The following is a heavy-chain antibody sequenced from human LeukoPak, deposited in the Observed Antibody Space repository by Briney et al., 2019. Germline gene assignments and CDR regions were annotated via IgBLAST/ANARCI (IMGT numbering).Heavy chain of an antibody. CDR1: GFTFSSYG. Sequence: GGSLRLSCAASGFTFSSYGMSWVRQAPGKGLEWVSAISGSGGSTYYADSVKGRFTISRDNSKNTLYLQMNSLRAEDTAVYYCAKERRRSWTPSLFDDWGQGTLVTVSS. D-gene: IGHD6-13*01. V-gene: IGHV3-23*01. J-gene: IGHJ4*02. CDR3: AKERRRSWTPSLFDD. CDR2: ISGSGGST.